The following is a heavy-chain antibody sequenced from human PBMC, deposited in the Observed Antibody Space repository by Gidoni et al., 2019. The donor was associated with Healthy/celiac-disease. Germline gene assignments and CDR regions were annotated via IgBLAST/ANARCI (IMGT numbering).Heavy chain of an antibody. CDR2: IYYSGST. J-gene: IGHJ5*02. CDR3: ARELLQQLAPGWFDP. CDR1: GGSISSSSYY. Sequence: QLQLQESGPGLVKPSETLSLTCTVSGGSISSSSYYWGWIRQPPGKGLEWIGSIYYSGSTYYNPVLKSRVTISVDTSKNQFSLKLSSVTAADTAVYYCARELLQQLAPGWFDPWGQGTLVTVSS. V-gene: IGHV4-39*02. D-gene: IGHD6-13*01.